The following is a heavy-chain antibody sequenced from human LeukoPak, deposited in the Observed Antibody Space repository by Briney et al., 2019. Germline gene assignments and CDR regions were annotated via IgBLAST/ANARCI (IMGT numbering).Heavy chain of an antibody. Sequence: SGTLSLTCAVSGGSISSSNWWSWVRQPPGKGLEWIGEIYHSGSTNYNPSLKSRVTISVDKSKNQFSLKLSSVTAADTAVYYCASPNSSSWYGLDYWGQGTLVTVSS. CDR2: IYHSGST. J-gene: IGHJ4*02. V-gene: IGHV4-4*02. CDR3: ASPNSSSWYGLDY. CDR1: GGSISSSNW. D-gene: IGHD6-13*01.